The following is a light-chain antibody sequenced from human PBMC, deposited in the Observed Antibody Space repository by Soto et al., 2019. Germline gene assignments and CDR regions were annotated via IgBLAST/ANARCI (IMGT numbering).Light chain of an antibody. J-gene: IGLJ1*01. CDR3: SSYTSSILYV. CDR1: SSDVGGYNY. CDR2: DVS. Sequence: QSVLTRPCSVSGCPGQSITISCTGTSSDVGGYNYVSWYQQHPGKAPKLMIYDVSNRPSGVSNRFSGSKSVNTASLTISGLQAEDEADYYCSSYTSSILYVFGTGTKVTVL. V-gene: IGLV2-14*01.